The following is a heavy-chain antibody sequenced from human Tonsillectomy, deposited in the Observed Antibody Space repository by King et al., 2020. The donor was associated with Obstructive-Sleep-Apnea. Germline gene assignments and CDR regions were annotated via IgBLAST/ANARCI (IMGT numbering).Heavy chain of an antibody. CDR3: ARGVESRYSSSWDAFDI. V-gene: IGHV1-2*05. CDR1: GYTFTGYY. J-gene: IGHJ3*02. Sequence: QLVQSGAEVKKPGASVKVSCKASGYTFTGYYMHWVRQAPGQGLEWMGRINPNSGGTNYAQKFQGRVTMTRDTSISTAYMELSRLRSDDTVVYYCARGVESRYSSSWDAFDIWGQGTMVTVSS. CDR2: INPNSGGT. D-gene: IGHD6-13*01.